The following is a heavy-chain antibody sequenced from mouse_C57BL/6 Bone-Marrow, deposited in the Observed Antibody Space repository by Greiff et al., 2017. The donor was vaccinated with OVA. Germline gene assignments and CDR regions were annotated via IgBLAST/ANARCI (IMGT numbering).Heavy chain of an antibody. CDR2: INPNYGTT. CDR3: AFYSGSSSRCIDV. CDR1: GYSFTDYN. J-gene: IGHJ1*01. V-gene: IGHV1-39*01. D-gene: IGHD1-1*01. Sequence: VHVKQSGPELVKPGASVKISCKASGYSFTDYNMNWVKQSNGKSLEWIGVINPNYGTTSYNQKFKGKATLTVDQSSSTAYMQLNSLTSENSAVYYSAFYSGSSSRCIDVWGAGTPVTVSS.